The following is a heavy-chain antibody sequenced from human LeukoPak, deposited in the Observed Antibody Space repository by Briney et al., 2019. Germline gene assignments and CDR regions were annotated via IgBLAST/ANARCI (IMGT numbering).Heavy chain of an antibody. CDR2: IKEDGSEK. Sequence: GGSLRLSCVASGFTFSNYWMSWVRQAPGKGLEWVANIKEDGSEKYYVDSVKGRFTISRDNARNSLYLQMNSLRAEDTAVYYCASGRQLGYWGQGTLVTVSS. CDR1: GFTFSNYW. V-gene: IGHV3-7*01. J-gene: IGHJ4*02. CDR3: ASGRQLGY. D-gene: IGHD6-13*01.